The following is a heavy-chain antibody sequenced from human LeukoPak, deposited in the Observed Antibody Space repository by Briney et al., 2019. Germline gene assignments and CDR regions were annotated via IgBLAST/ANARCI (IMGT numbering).Heavy chain of an antibody. V-gene: IGHV3-74*01. Sequence: PGGSLRLSCAASGFTFSSYWMHWVRQAPGKGLVWVSRINSDGSSTSYADSVKGRFTISRDNAKNTLYLQMNSLRAEDTAVYYCAIGIVGAMGIDYWGQGTLVTVSS. CDR1: GFTFSSYW. CDR2: INSDGSST. D-gene: IGHD1-26*01. CDR3: AIGIVGAMGIDY. J-gene: IGHJ4*02.